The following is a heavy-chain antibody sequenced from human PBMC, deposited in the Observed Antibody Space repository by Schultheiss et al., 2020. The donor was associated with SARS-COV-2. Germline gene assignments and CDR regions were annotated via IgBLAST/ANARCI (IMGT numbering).Heavy chain of an antibody. CDR1: GFTFSSYS. CDR2: ISSSSSTI. J-gene: IGHJ3*02. CDR3: ARDYAAYDAFDI. Sequence: GSLRLSCAASGFTFSSYSMNWVRQAPGKGLEWVSYISSSSSTIYYADSVKGRFTISRDNAKNSLYLQMNSLRAEDTAVYYCARDYAAYDAFDIWGQGTMVTVSS. V-gene: IGHV3-48*04. D-gene: IGHD4-17*01.